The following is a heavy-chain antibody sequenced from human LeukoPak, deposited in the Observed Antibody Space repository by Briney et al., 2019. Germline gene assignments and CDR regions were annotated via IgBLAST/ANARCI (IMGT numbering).Heavy chain of an antibody. CDR3: AKAARELYVFWGGPRPPGC. Sequence: GGSLRLSCAASGFTFSSYAMSWVRQAPGKGLEWVSAISGSGGSTYYADSVKGRFTISRDNSKNTLYLQMSSLRAEDTAVYYCAKAARELYVFWGGPRPPGCGGQGPLATASS. J-gene: IGHJ4*02. V-gene: IGHV3-23*01. D-gene: IGHD3-3*01. CDR2: ISGSGGST. CDR1: GFTFSSYA.